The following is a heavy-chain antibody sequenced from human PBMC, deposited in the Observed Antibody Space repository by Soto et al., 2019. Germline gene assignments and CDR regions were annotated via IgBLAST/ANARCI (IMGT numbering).Heavy chain of an antibody. CDR1: GGSFSGYY. CDR2: INHSGST. J-gene: IGHJ4*02. V-gene: IGHV4-34*01. D-gene: IGHD4-17*01. CDR3: ARGTTTVTTDY. Sequence: SETLSLTCAVYGGSFSGYYWSWIRQPPGKGLEWIGEINHSGSTNYNPSLKSRVTISVDTSKNQFSLKLSSVTAADTAVYYCARGTTTVTTDYWGQGTLVTVSS.